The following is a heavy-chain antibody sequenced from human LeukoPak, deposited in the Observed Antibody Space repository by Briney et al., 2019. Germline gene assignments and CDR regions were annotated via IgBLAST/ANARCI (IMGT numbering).Heavy chain of an antibody. V-gene: IGHV1-18*01. J-gene: IGHJ4*02. Sequence: ASVKVSCKASGYTFTSYGINWVRQAPGQGLEWMGWISAYNGNTNYAQKLQGRVTMTTDTSTSTAYMELRSLRSDDTAVYYCARDRGGSHATPLFDYWGQGALVTVSS. CDR3: ARDRGGSHATPLFDY. CDR2: ISAYNGNT. D-gene: IGHD1-26*01. CDR1: GYTFTSYG.